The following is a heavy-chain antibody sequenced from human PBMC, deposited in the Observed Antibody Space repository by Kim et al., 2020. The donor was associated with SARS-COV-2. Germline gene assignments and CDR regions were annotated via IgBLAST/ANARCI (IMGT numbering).Heavy chain of an antibody. CDR3: ARDFSKVQSLDY. V-gene: IGHV3-33*08. Sequence: GGSLRLSCAASGFTFKTYGMHWVRQAPGKRLEWVAVIWFDGSKINYADSVKGRFAISRDNSKNTLYLQLNSLRAEDTAVYYCARDFSKVQSLDYWGLGTLVTVSS. D-gene: IGHD6-19*01. CDR2: IWFDGSKI. J-gene: IGHJ4*02. CDR1: GFTFKTYG.